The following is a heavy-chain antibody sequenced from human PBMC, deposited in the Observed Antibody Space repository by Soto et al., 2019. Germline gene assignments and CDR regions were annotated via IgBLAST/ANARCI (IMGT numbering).Heavy chain of an antibody. V-gene: IGHV2-5*02. J-gene: IGHJ4*02. D-gene: IGHD2-21*02. CDR1: GFSLSTTRVG. CDR2: LYWDDDK. Sequence: QITLKESGPTLVKPTQTLTLTCTFSGFSLSTTRVGVGWIRQPPGEALEWLALLYWDDDKLYSPSLKRRLTITKANSKKPVVIKLTNMDPVDTANYYCAPSKTSGLRYYFDYWGQGTLVTVSS. CDR3: APSKTSGLRYYFDY.